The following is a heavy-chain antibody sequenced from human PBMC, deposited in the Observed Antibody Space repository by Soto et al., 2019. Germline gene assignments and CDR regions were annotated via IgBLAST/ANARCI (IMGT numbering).Heavy chain of an antibody. J-gene: IGHJ5*02. CDR3: ARAIYYGSGNWFDP. CDR2: IYYSGST. Sequence: SETLSLTCTVSGGSISSGDYYWSWIRQPPGKGLEWIGYIYYSGSTYYNPSLKSRVTISLDTSKNQFSLKLSSVTAADTAVYYCARAIYYGSGNWFDPWGQGTLVTVSS. V-gene: IGHV4-30-4*01. CDR1: GGSISSGDYY. D-gene: IGHD3-10*01.